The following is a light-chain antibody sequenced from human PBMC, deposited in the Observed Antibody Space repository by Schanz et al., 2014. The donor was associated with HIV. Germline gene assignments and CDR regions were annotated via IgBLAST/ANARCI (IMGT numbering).Light chain of an antibody. CDR2: LNSDGSH. Sequence: QLVLTQSPSASASLGASVKLTCTLSSGHSSYAIAWHQQQPEKGPRYLMKLNSDGSHSKGDGIPDRFSGSSSGAERYLTISSIRSEDEADYYCQAWGTGIRVFGGGTKLT. J-gene: IGLJ3*02. CDR1: SGHSSYA. CDR3: QAWGTGIRV. V-gene: IGLV4-69*01.